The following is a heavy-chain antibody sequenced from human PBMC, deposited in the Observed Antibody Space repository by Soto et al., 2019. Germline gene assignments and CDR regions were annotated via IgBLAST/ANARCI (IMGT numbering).Heavy chain of an antibody. Sequence: QVQLQESGPGLVKPSQTLSLTCSVSGVSINSGGYYWSWIRHPPGKGPEWIGYIYYTGHTFYNASLKSRVAMSLDTSKNQFSLKLSSVTAAHTAVYYCARVSQMERDALDIWGQGTMVTVSS. CDR2: IYYTGHT. V-gene: IGHV4-31*03. J-gene: IGHJ3*02. D-gene: IGHD1-1*01. CDR1: GVSINSGGYY. CDR3: ARVSQMERDALDI.